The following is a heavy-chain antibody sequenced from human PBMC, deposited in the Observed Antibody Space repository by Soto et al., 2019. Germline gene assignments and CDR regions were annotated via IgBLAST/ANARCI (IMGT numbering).Heavy chain of an antibody. CDR3: AKGGHLDY. Sequence: GGSLRLSCAASGFTFSRYWMSWVRQAPGKGLEWVANIKEDGSEKNDVDSVKGRFTISRDNAKNSLYLQMNSLRVEDTAVYYCAKGGHLDYCGQGTLVTVSS. CDR1: GFTFSRYW. J-gene: IGHJ4*02. D-gene: IGHD3-16*01. CDR2: IKEDGSEK. V-gene: IGHV3-7*03.